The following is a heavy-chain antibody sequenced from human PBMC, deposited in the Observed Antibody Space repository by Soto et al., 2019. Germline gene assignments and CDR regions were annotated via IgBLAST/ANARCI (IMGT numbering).Heavy chain of an antibody. CDR2: ISSSGSTI. J-gene: IGHJ6*02. CDR1: GFTFSSYE. Sequence: TGGSLRLSCAASGFTFSSYEMNWVRQAPGKGLEWVSYISSSGSTIYYADSVKGRFTISRDNAKNSLYLQMNSLRAEDTAVYYCAGGPQAFLYYGMDVWGQGTTVTVSS. CDR3: AGGPQAFLYYGMDV. V-gene: IGHV3-48*03.